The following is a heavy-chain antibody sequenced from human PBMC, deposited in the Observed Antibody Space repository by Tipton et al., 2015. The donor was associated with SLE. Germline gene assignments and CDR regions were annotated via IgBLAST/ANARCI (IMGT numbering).Heavy chain of an antibody. CDR3: AREVWYFDL. CDR2: IYYSGST. CDR1: GGSISSYY. V-gene: IGHV4-59*01. Sequence: TLSLTCTVSGGSISSYYWSWIRQPPGKGLEWIGYIYYSGSTNYNPSLKGRVTISVDTSKNQFSLKLSSVTAADTAVYYCAREVWYFDLWGRGTLVTVSS. J-gene: IGHJ2*01.